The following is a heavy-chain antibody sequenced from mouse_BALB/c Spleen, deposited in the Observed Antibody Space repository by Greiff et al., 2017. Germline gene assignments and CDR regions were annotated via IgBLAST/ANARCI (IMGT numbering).Heavy chain of an antibody. CDR1: GFTFSSFG. Sequence: EVKVVESGGGLVQPGGSRKLSCAASGFTFSSFGMHWVRQAPEKGLEWVAYISSGSSTIYYADTVKGRFTISRDNPKNTLFLQMTSLRSEDTAMYYCARSEYYGSSPYFDYWGQGTTLTVSS. D-gene: IGHD1-1*01. J-gene: IGHJ2*01. V-gene: IGHV5-17*02. CDR2: ISSGSSTI. CDR3: ARSEYYGSSPYFDY.